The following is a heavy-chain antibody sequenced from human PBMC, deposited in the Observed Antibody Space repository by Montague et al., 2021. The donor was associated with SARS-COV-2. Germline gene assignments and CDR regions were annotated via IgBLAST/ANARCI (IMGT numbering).Heavy chain of an antibody. CDR2: TYYRSQWYE. J-gene: IGHJ6*02. CDR1: GDSVSSKSAA. D-gene: IGHD5-12*01. V-gene: IGHV6-1*01. Sequence: CAISGDSVSSKSAAWNWIRQSPSRGLEWLGRTYYRSQWYEDYAVSVKGRITIKPDTSKNQFSLHLESVSPDDTALYYCARGAYHYLYYYYHGMDVWGRGTTVSVSS. CDR3: ARGAYHYLYYYYHGMDV.